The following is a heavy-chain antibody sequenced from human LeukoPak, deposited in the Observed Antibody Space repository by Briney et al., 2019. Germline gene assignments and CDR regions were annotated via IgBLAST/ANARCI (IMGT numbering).Heavy chain of an antibody. CDR1: GGSISSGGYY. V-gene: IGHV4-31*02. J-gene: IGHJ4*02. CDR3: ARTIAAAGKTYYFDY. Sequence: SETLSLTCTVSGGSISSGGYYWSWIRQHPGKGLEWIGYIYYSGSTYYNPSLKSRVTISVDTSKNQFSLKLSSLTAADTAVYYCARTIAAAGKTYYFDYWGQGTLVTVSS. CDR2: IYYSGST. D-gene: IGHD6-13*01.